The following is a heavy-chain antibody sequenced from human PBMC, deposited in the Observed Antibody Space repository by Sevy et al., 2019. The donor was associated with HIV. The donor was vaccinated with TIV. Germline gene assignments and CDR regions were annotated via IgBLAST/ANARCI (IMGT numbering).Heavy chain of an antibody. Sequence: SETLSLTCAVYGGSFSGYYWSWIRQPPGKGLEWIGEINHSGSTNYNPSLKSRVTILVDTSKNQFSLKLSSVTAADTAVYYCARVGPRWYSSSWLDYYYYGMDVWGQGTTVTVSS. CDR1: GGSFSGYY. CDR3: ARVGPRWYSSSWLDYYYYGMDV. CDR2: INHSGST. J-gene: IGHJ6*02. D-gene: IGHD6-13*01. V-gene: IGHV4-34*01.